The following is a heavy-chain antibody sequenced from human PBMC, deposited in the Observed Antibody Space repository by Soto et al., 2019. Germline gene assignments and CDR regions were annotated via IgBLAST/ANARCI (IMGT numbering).Heavy chain of an antibody. CDR3: TRLATGWSAEY. CDR1: GFTFSSYA. D-gene: IGHD6-19*01. J-gene: IGHJ4*02. Sequence: EVQLLESGGDLVQPGGSLRLSCAASGFTFSSYAMSWVRQAPGKGLEWVSTMSGTGGRTYYADSVKGRFTISRDNSKNTLYVQMNSLRAEDTALYYCTRLATGWSAEYWGQGTLVTVSS. V-gene: IGHV3-23*01. CDR2: MSGTGGRT.